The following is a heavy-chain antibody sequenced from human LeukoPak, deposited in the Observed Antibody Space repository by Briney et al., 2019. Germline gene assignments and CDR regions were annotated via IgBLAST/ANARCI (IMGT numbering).Heavy chain of an antibody. J-gene: IGHJ4*02. D-gene: IGHD3-22*01. CDR1: GGSFSGYY. CDR2: INHSGST. CDR3: ARGNYYDSSAYYGS. Sequence: SETLSLTCAVYGGSFSGYYWSWIRQPPGKGLEWIGEINHSGSTNYNPSLKSRVTISVDTSKNQFSLKLNSVTAADTAVYYCARGNYYDSSAYYGSWGQGTLVTVSS. V-gene: IGHV4-34*01.